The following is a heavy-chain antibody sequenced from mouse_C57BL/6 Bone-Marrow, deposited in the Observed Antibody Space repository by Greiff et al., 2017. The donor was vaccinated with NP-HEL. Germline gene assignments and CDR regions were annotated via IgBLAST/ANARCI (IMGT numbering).Heavy chain of an antibody. CDR1: GFNISDYY. CDR3: ARQGAMDD. J-gene: IGHJ4*01. CDR2: ISNGGGST. V-gene: IGHV5-12*01. Sequence: VQLKESGGGLVQPGGSLKLSCAASGFNISDYYMYWVRQTPEKRLEWVAYISNGGGSTYYPDTVKGRFTISRDNAKNTLYRQMSRLKTEDTAMYYWARQGAMDDWGKGTSVTVSS.